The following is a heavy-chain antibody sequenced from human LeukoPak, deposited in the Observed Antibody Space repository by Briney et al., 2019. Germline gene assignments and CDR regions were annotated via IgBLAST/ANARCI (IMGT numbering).Heavy chain of an antibody. CDR1: GFTFSNYA. D-gene: IGHD1-26*01. Sequence: GGSLRLSCAASGFTFSNYAMSWVRQAPGKGLEWVISGSGANTYYADSVKGRFSISRDNSKNTVFLQMNSLRAEDTAVYYCARVSGGAYYYMDVWGKGTTVTISS. CDR3: ARVSGGAYYYMDV. CDR2: SGSGANT. J-gene: IGHJ6*03. V-gene: IGHV3-23*01.